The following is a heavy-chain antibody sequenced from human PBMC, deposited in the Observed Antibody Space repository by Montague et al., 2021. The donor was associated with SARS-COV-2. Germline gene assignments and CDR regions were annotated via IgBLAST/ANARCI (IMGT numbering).Heavy chain of an antibody. CDR3: ARHWGIAAAGN. V-gene: IGHV4-39*01. J-gene: IGHJ4*02. CDR2: INYSGTT. Sequence: SETLSLTCSVSGGSITDRTYYWGRIRQSPGKGLEWIGAINYSGTTYYNPSLKSRVTISLDTAKNQFSLKMTPVTVADTAVYYCARHWGIAAAGNWGQGTLVTVSS. CDR1: GGSITDRTYY. D-gene: IGHD6-13*01.